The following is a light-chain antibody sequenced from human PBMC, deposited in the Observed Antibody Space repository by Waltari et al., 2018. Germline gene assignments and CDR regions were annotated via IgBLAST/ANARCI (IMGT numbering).Light chain of an antibody. CDR2: AAS. J-gene: IGKJ1*01. CDR1: HGISNY. CDR3: QKYNSAPRT. Sequence: DIQMTQSPSSLSASVGDRATITCPASHGISNYLAWYQQKPGKVPKLLIYAASTLQSGVPSRFSGSGSGTDFTLTISSLQPEDVATYYCQKYNSAPRTFGQGTKVEIK. V-gene: IGKV1-27*01.